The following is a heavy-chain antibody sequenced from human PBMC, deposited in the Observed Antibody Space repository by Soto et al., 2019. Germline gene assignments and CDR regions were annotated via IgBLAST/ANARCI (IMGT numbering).Heavy chain of an antibody. Sequence: SETLSLTCTVSGGSISSYYWSWIRQPPGKGLEWIGYIYYSGSTNYNPSLKSRVTISVDTSKNQFSLKLSSVTAADTAVYYCARQYYDIWTGYYYFDDWGQGTLVTVSS. V-gene: IGHV4-59*08. CDR2: IYYSGST. CDR3: ARQYYDIWTGYYYFDD. D-gene: IGHD3-9*01. J-gene: IGHJ4*02. CDR1: GGSISSYY.